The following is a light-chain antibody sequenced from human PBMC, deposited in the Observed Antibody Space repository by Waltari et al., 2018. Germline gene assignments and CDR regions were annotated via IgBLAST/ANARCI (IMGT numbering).Light chain of an antibody. J-gene: IGKJ1*01. V-gene: IGKV3-20*01. CDR2: AAS. Sequence: EIVLTQSPGTLSLSPGERATLSCRASQSVRGTLAWYQQKPCQPPRLLIYAASIRATGIPDRFSGSGSGTYFTLTISRLEPEDFAVYYCQHYVRLPVTFGQGTKVEIK. CDR3: QHYVRLPVT. CDR1: QSVRGT.